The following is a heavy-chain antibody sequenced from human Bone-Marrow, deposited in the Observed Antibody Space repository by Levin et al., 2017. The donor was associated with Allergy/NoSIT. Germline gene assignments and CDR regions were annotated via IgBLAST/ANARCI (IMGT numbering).Heavy chain of an antibody. V-gene: IGHV3-7*01. CDR3: ARLSVTTVAAEDYWYFDL. CDR2: INQAGSET. Sequence: GGSLRLSCVASGFTFSHHWMSWVRQAPGKGLEWVANINQAGSETFYVDSVKGRFTISRDNAKNSLFLPMNSLSVEDTAVYYCARLSVTTVAAEDYWYFDLWGRGTLVTVSS. D-gene: IGHD6-13*01. CDR1: GFTFSHHW. J-gene: IGHJ2*01.